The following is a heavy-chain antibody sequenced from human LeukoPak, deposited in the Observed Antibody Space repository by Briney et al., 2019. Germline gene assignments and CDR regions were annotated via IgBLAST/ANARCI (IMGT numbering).Heavy chain of an antibody. V-gene: IGHV4-34*01. CDR1: GGSFSGYY. D-gene: IGHD3-3*01. CDR2: INHSGST. CDR3: ASDGLWSGYYFDY. J-gene: IGHJ4*02. Sequence: SVTLSLTCAVYGGSFSGYYWSWIRQPPGKGLEWIGEINHSGSTNYNPSLKSRVTISVDTSKNQFSLKLSSVTAADTAVYYCASDGLWSGYYFDYWGQGTLVTVSS.